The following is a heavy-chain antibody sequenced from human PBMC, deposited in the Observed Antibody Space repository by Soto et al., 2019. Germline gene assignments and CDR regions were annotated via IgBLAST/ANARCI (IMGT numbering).Heavy chain of an antibody. D-gene: IGHD2-2*01. V-gene: IGHV3-30*03. CDR3: SRVRGGVTRASFDD. CDR2: ISYDGSNK. CDR1: GIAFSRYS. J-gene: IGHJ4*02. Sequence: PGGSLRLSCAASGIAFSRYSMHAVRQSPGQGLELVAVISYDGSNKYYADSVKSRFTISRDYSKNTLYLQMNRLRAEDKAVYSCSRVRGGVTRASFDDWGQGTLVTVSS.